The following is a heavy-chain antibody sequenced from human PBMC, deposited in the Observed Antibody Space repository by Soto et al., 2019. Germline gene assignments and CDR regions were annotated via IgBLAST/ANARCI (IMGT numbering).Heavy chain of an antibody. CDR1: GFTFSSYG. D-gene: IGHD3-9*01. Sequence: PGGSLRLSCAASGFTFSSYGLSWVRQAPGKGLEWVSVISGSGDRTYYADSVKGRFTFSRDNSKNTLSLQMNSLRPEDTAVYYCARVLRVYDWLPQGAFDIWGQGTMVTVSS. J-gene: IGHJ3*02. CDR2: ISGSGDRT. CDR3: ARVLRVYDWLPQGAFDI. V-gene: IGHV3-23*01.